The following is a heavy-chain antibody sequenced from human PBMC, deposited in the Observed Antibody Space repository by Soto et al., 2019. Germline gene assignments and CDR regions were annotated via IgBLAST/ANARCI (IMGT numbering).Heavy chain of an antibody. CDR1: GGTFSSYA. V-gene: IGHV1-69*01. Sequence: QVQLVQSGAEGKKPGSSVKVSCKASGGTFSSYAISWVQQAPGQGLEWMGGSIPIFGTANYAQKFQGRGTITADYCTSTAYMELSSLRSEDTAVYYRARGEDYYDTPIWVWGQGTLVTVSS. D-gene: IGHD3-22*01. CDR2: SIPIFGTA. J-gene: IGHJ4*02. CDR3: ARGEDYYDTPIWV.